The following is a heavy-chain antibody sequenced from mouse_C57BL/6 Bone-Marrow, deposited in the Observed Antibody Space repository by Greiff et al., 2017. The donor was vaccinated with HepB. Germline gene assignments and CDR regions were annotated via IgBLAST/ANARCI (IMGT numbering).Heavy chain of an antibody. CDR3: ARGAYYDWYFDV. J-gene: IGHJ1*03. CDR2: INPNNGGT. D-gene: IGHD2-4*01. CDR1: GYTFTDYY. Sequence: EVQLQQSGPELVKPGASVKISCKASGYTFTDYYMNWVKQSHGKSLEWIGDINPNNGGTSYNQKFKGKATLTVDKSSSTAYMELRSLTSEDSAVYYCARGAYYDWYFDVRGTGTTVTVSS. V-gene: IGHV1-26*01.